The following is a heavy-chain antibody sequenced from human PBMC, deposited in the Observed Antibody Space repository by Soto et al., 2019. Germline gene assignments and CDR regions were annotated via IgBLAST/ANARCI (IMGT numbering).Heavy chain of an antibody. CDR2: ISGSGGST. D-gene: IGHD6-13*01. Sequence: EVQVLESGGGLVQPGGSLRLSCAASGFTFSTYAMSWVRQAPGKGLEWVSGISGSGGSTYYADSVKGRFTISRDNSKKTLFLKMSSLRAEDTAVYFCAKGGAAAGMGYFDLWGRGTLVTVSS. J-gene: IGHJ2*01. V-gene: IGHV3-23*01. CDR1: GFTFSTYA. CDR3: AKGGAAAGMGYFDL.